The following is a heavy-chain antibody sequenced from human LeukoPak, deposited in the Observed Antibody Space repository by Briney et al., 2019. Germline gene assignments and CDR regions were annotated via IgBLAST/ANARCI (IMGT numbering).Heavy chain of an antibody. CDR2: IKSKTDGGTT. CDR1: GFTFSNAW. D-gene: IGHD7-27*01. CDR3: TTGNWGSFSY. V-gene: IGHV3-15*01. Sequence: GGSLRLSCAAPGFTFSNAWMNWVRQAPGKGLEWVGRIKSKTDGGTTDYVAPVKGRFTISRDDSKYTLYLQVNSLKTEDTAVYYCTTGNWGSFSYWGQGTLVTVSS. J-gene: IGHJ4*02.